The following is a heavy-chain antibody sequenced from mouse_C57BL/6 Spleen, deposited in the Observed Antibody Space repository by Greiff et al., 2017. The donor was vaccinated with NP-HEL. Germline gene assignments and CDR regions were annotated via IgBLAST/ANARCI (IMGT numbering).Heavy chain of an antibody. CDR2: INPNNGGT. D-gene: IGHD2-3*01. J-gene: IGHJ2*01. V-gene: IGHV1-26*01. Sequence: VQLQQSGPELVKPGASVKISCKASGYTFTDYYMNWVKQSHGKSLEWIGDINPNNGGTSYNQKFKGKATLTVDKSSSTAYMELRSLTSEDSAVYYCARDSAGYYCLFDYWGQGTTLTDSS. CDR3: ARDSAGYYCLFDY. CDR1: GYTFTDYY.